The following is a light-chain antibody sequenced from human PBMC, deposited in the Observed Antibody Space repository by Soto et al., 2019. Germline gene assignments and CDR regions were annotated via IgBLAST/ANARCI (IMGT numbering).Light chain of an antibody. CDR3: QQHNSYPLT. CDR2: AAS. CDR1: QGISSY. Sequence: DILLTQSPSFLSASVGDRVTITCRASQGISSYLAWYQQKPGKAPKLLIYAASTLQSGVPSRFSGSRSGTEFTLTISSLQPEDFAIYYCQQHNSYPLTFGGGTKVEIK. J-gene: IGKJ4*01. V-gene: IGKV1-9*01.